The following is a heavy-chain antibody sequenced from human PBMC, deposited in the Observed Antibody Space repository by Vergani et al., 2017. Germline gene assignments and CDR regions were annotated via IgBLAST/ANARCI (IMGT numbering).Heavy chain of an antibody. CDR3: ARAAYDSSGSDVYFDY. D-gene: IGHD3-22*01. CDR2: IWYDGSNK. CDR1: GFTFSSYG. V-gene: IGHV3-33*01. J-gene: IGHJ4*02. Sequence: QVQLVESGGGVVQLGRSLRLSCAASGFTFSSYGMHWVRQAPGKGLEWVAVIWYDGSNKYYADSVKGRFTISRDNSKNTLYLQMNSLRAEDTAVYYCARAAYDSSGSDVYFDYWGQGTLVTVSS.